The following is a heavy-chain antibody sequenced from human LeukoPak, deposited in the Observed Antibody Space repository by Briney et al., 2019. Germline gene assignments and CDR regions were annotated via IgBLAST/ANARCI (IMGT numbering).Heavy chain of an antibody. CDR2: IYSGGST. J-gene: IGHJ4*02. CDR3: ARIRDGYFIDY. CDR1: GFTVSSNY. V-gene: IGHV3-66*01. Sequence: PRGSPRVSCAASGFTVSSNYTSWVRQAPGKGLEWVSVIYSGGSTYYADSVKGRFSISRDNSKNTVYLQMNSLRAEDTAVYYCARIRDGYFIDYWGQGTLVTVSS. D-gene: IGHD5-24*01.